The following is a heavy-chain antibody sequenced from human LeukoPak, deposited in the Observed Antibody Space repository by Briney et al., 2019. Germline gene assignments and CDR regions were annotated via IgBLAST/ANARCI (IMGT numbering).Heavy chain of an antibody. D-gene: IGHD3-10*01. CDR2: IFTSGIISGNT. Sequence: PSETLSLTCSVSGGSISIYYWSWIRQPPGKGLEWIGRIFTSGIISGNTNYNPSLESRLTISLDTSRNQFSLKLNSVTAADTAVYYCAKSNGYGLIDIWGQGTMVTVSS. CDR1: GGSISIYY. V-gene: IGHV4-4*07. CDR3: AKSNGYGLIDI. J-gene: IGHJ3*02.